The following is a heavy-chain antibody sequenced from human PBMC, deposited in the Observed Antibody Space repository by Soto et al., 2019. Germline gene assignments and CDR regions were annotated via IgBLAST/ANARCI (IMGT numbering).Heavy chain of an antibody. D-gene: IGHD2-15*01. CDR3: ARIQVNYCSGGSCYLLRQSYYGMDV. J-gene: IGHJ6*04. CDR2: ISAYNGNT. Sequence: ASVKVSCKASGYTFTSYGISWVRQAPGQGLEGMGWISAYNGNTNYAQKLQGRVTMTTDTSTSTAYMELRSLRSDDTAVYYCARIQVNYCSGGSCYLLRQSYYGMDVWGKGTTVTVSS. V-gene: IGHV1-18*01. CDR1: GYTFTSYG.